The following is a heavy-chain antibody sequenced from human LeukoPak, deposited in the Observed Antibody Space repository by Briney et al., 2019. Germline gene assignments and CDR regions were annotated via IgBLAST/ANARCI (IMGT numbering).Heavy chain of an antibody. CDR2: IYHSGST. Sequence: SETLSLTCAVSGYSISSGYYWGWIRQPPGKGLEWIGSIYHSGSTYYNPSLKSRVTISVDTSKNQFSLKLSSVTAADTAVYYCAREVGATVRAFDIWGQGTMVTVSS. V-gene: IGHV4-38-2*02. J-gene: IGHJ3*02. CDR1: GYSISSGYY. D-gene: IGHD1-26*01. CDR3: AREVGATVRAFDI.